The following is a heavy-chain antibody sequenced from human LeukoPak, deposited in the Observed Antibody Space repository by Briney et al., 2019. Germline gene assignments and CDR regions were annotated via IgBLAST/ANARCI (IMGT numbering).Heavy chain of an antibody. V-gene: IGHV3-9*01. CDR2: ISWNSGSI. CDR3: AKGRIVATIYFDY. J-gene: IGHJ4*02. Sequence: PGGSLRLSCAASGFTFDDYAMHWVRQAPGKGLEWVSGISWNSGSIGYADSVKGRFTISGDNAKNSLYLQMNSLRAEDTALYYCAKGRIVATIYFDYWGQGTLVTVSS. CDR1: GFTFDDYA. D-gene: IGHD5-12*01.